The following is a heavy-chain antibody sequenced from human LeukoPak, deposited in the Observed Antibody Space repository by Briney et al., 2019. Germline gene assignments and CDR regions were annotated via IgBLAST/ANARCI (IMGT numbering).Heavy chain of an antibody. CDR2: ANPSGSS. J-gene: IGHJ5*02. CDR1: GGSFSSYY. CDR3: ARARGRAAAASTGFDP. V-gene: IGHV4-34*01. D-gene: IGHD6-13*01. Sequence: PSETLSLTCAVYGGSFSSYYWSWIRQPPGKGLEWIGEANPSGSSNFNPSLKSRVTISVDTSKNQFSLKLTSVTAADTAVYYCARARGRAAAASTGFDPWGQGTLVTVSS.